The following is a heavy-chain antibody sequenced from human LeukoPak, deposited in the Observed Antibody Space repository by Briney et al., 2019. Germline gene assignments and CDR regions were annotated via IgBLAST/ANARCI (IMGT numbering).Heavy chain of an antibody. J-gene: IGHJ4*02. Sequence: TSETLSLTCDVSGGSIDSTNWWNWVRQPPGKGLEWIGEIHHDGRINYNPSLKSRVTLSVDKSKNQFSLRLNSVTAADTAMYYCARSHDHLWGNYPDYWGQGTLVTVSS. CDR1: GGSIDSTNW. V-gene: IGHV4/OR15-8*01. CDR2: IHHDGRI. CDR3: ARSHDHLWGNYPDY. D-gene: IGHD3-16*02.